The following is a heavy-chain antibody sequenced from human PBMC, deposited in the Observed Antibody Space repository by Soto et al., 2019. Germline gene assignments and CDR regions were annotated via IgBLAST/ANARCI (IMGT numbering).Heavy chain of an antibody. CDR1: EFTFRSYW. V-gene: IGHV3-74*01. CDR3: ARSLPGTYGAFDL. J-gene: IGHJ3*01. CDR2: ISGDGSST. Sequence: GGSLRLSCAASEFTFRSYWMHWVRQSPGKGLVWVSRISGDGSSTNYADSVKGRFTISRDDAKNTVYLQIDSLRAEDTAVYYCARSLPGTYGAFDLWGQGTMVTVSS. D-gene: IGHD1-7*01.